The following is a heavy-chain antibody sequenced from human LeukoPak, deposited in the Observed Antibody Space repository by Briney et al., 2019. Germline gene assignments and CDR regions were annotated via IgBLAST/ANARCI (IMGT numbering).Heavy chain of an antibody. D-gene: IGHD6-19*01. CDR3: ARHSSGWYNSFDI. CDR1: GYRFTSYW. V-gene: IGHV5-10-1*01. J-gene: IGHJ3*02. Sequence: PGESLKISCKGSGYRFTSYWISWVRQMPGKGLEWMGRIDPTDSYTNYSPSFQGHVTISADKSISTAYLQWSSLKASDTAMYYCARHSSGWYNSFDIWGQGTMVTVSS. CDR2: IDPTDSYT.